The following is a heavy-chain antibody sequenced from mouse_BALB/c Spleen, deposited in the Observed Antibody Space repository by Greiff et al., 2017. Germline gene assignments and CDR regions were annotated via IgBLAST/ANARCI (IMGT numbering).Heavy chain of an antibody. CDR2: IYPGDGDT. CDR1: GYAFSSYW. V-gene: IGHV1-80*01. CDR3: ARLLPYYFDY. Sequence: VQLQQSGAELVRPGSSVKISCKASGYAFSSYWMNWVKQRPGQGLEWIGQIYPGDGDTNYTGKFKGKALLTADKSSSTAYMQLSSLTSEDSAVYFCARLLPYYFDYGGQGTTLTVSS. J-gene: IGHJ2*01.